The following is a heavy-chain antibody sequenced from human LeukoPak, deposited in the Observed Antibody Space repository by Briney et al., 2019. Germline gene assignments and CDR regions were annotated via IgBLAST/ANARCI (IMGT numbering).Heavy chain of an antibody. CDR3: ARVPLYSGTYYFDY. CDR1: GGSISGYY. D-gene: IGHD1-26*01. Sequence: SETLSLTXTVSGGSISGYYWSWIRQPPGKGLEWIGYIYYSGSTNYNPSLKSRVTISVDASKNQFSLKLSSVTAADTAVYYCARVPLYSGTYYFDYWGQGTLVTVSS. V-gene: IGHV4-59*01. CDR2: IYYSGST. J-gene: IGHJ4*02.